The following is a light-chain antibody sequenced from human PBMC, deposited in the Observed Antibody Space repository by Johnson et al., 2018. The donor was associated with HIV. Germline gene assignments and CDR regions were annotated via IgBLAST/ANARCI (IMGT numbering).Light chain of an antibody. J-gene: IGLJ1*01. CDR3: GTWDSSLSACYV. Sequence: QSVLTQSPSVSAAPGQKVTIYCSGSSSTIGNNYVSWYQVLPGTAPKLLIYKNNERPSGIPDRFSGSKSGTSATLGITGLQTGDEADYYCGTWDSSLSACYVFGTGPKVTLL. V-gene: IGLV1-51*02. CDR2: KNN. CDR1: SSTIGNNY.